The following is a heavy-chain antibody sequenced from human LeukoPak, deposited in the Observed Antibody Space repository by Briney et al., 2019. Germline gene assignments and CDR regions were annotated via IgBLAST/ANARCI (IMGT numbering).Heavy chain of an antibody. CDR2: ISSGSTST. CDR3: ARVTGTTAGDH. J-gene: IGHJ5*02. D-gene: IGHD1-1*01. V-gene: IGHV3-21*01. Sequence: GGSLRLSCAASGLSFSSYSMDWVRQAPGKGLEWVSSISSGSTSTYYADSVKGRFTISRDNAKNSLYLQMNSLRAEDTAVYYCARVTGTTAGDHWGQGTLVSVSS. CDR1: GLSFSSYS.